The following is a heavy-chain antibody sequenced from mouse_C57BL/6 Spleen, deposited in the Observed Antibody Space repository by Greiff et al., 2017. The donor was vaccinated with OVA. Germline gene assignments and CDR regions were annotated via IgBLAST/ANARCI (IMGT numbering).Heavy chain of an antibody. J-gene: IGHJ4*01. V-gene: IGHV5-17*01. CDR2: ISGGGSTI. Sequence: EVQGVESGGGLVKPGGSLKLSCAASGFTFSDYEMPWVRRAPEKGLEWVAYISGGGSTIYYADTVKGRFIISRDNAKNTLFLQMTSLRSEDTAMYYCARLYGSSLYAMDYWGQGTSVTVSS. CDR3: ARLYGSSLYAMDY. CDR1: GFTFSDYE. D-gene: IGHD1-1*01.